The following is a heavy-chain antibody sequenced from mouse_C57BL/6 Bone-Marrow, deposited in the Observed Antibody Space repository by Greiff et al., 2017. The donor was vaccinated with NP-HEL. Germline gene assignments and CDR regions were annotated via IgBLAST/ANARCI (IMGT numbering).Heavy chain of an antibody. CDR1: GYSITSGYY. CDR3: ARGNYYFFDY. D-gene: IGHD1-1*01. V-gene: IGHV3-6*01. Sequence: DVQLQESGPGLVKPSQSLSLTCSVTGYSITSGYYWNWIRQFPGNKLEWMGYISYDGSNNYNPYLKNRISITRDTSKNQFYLKLNSVTTEDVATYSSARGNYYFFDYWGQGTTLTVSS. J-gene: IGHJ2*01. CDR2: ISYDGSN.